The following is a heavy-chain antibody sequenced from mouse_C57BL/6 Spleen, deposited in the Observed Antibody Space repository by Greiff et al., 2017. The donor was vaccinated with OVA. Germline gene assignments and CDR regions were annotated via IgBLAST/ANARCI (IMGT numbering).Heavy chain of an antibody. CDR3: TRDGRGGFAY. Sequence: EVMLVESGAGLVKPGGSLKLSCAASGFTFSSYAMSWVRQTPERRLEWVAYISSGGDYINYADTVKGRFTISRDKAKNTLYLQMSSLKSEDTAMYYCTRDGRGGFAYWGQGTLVTVSA. CDR1: GFTFSSYA. V-gene: IGHV5-9-1*02. D-gene: IGHD1-1*01. CDR2: ISSGGDYI. J-gene: IGHJ3*01.